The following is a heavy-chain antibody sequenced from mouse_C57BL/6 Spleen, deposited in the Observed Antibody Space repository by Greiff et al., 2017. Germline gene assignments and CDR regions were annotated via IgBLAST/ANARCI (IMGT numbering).Heavy chain of an antibody. CDR1: GYTFTSYT. D-gene: IGHD2-4*01. CDR3: ARSDDYDERAFAY. J-gene: IGHJ3*01. V-gene: IGHV1-4*01. CDR2: INPSSGYT. Sequence: QVQLQQSGAELARPGASVKMSCKASGYTFTSYTMHWVKQRPGQGLEWIGYINPSSGYTKYTQKFKDKATLTADKSSSTAYMQLSSLTSEDSAVYYCARSDDYDERAFAYWGQGTLVTVSA.